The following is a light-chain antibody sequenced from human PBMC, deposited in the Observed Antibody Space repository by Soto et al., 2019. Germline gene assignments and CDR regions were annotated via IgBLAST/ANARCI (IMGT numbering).Light chain of an antibody. CDR1: SSDVGGFNY. Sequence: QSALTQPRSVAGSPGQSVTVSCTGTSSDVGGFNYVSWYHQHPGTAPKLMIYDVSKWPSGVPDRFSGSKSGNTASLTISGLQAEDEADYYCCSYAGSYSYVFGTGTKVTVL. V-gene: IGLV2-11*01. J-gene: IGLJ1*01. CDR3: CSYAGSYSYV. CDR2: DVS.